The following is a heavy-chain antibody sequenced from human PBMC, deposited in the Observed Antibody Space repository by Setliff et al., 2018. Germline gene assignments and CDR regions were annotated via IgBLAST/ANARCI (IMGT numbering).Heavy chain of an antibody. V-gene: IGHV4-61*02. CDR1: GGSITSGSFY. D-gene: IGHD1-1*01. Sequence: SETLSLTCTVSGGSITSGSFYWSWIRQPAGKKLEWIGRIHASGSPDYNPSFKSRVTISRDTSTNQFSLKLGSVTAADTAVYYCARQRRIWNDLDYFDYWGQGTLVTVSS. J-gene: IGHJ4*02. CDR3: ARQRRIWNDLDYFDY. CDR2: IHASGSP.